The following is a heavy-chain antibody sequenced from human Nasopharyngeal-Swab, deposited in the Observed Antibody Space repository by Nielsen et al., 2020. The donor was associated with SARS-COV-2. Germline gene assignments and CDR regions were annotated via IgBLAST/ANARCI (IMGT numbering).Heavy chain of an antibody. J-gene: IGHJ4*02. CDR2: IYSGGST. CDR3: AREPGGSTRVES. CDR1: GFTVSSNY. D-gene: IGHD2-2*01. V-gene: IGHV3-53*01. Sequence: GESLKISCAASGFTVSSNYLSWVRQAPGKGLEWVSVIYSGGSTNYADSVKGRFTISRDSSNNTLYLQMNSLRAEDTAVYYCAREPGGSTRVESWGQGTLVTVSS.